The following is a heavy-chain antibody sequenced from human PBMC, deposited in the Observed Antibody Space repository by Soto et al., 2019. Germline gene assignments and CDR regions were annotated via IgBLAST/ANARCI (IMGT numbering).Heavy chain of an antibody. D-gene: IGHD3-10*01. CDR3: VGSPRPSGSYYLVYYYYYMDV. CDR2: MNPNSGNT. Sequence: PSVKVSCKASGYTFTSYDINWVRQATGQGLEWMGWMNPNSGNTGYAQKFQGRVTMTRNTSISTAYMELSSLRSEDTAVYYCVGSPRPSGSYYLVYYYYYMDVWGKGTTVTVSS. CDR1: GYTFTSYD. J-gene: IGHJ6*03. V-gene: IGHV1-8*01.